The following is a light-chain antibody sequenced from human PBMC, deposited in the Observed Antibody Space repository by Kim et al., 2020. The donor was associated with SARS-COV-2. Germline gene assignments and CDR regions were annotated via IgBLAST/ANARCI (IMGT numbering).Light chain of an antibody. CDR1: SSDVGSYNL. CDR3: CSYAGSSLYV. J-gene: IGLJ1*01. CDR2: EDN. V-gene: IGLV2-23*01. Sequence: QSALTQPASVSGSPGQSITISCTGTSSDVGSYNLVSWYQQHPGKAPKLIIYEDNKRPSGVSNRFSGSKSANTASLTISGLQADDEADYYCCSYAGSSLYVFGTGTKVTVL.